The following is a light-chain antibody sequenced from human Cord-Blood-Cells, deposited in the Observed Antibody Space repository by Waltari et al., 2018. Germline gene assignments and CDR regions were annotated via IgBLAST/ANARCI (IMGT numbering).Light chain of an antibody. CDR1: QSISSY. Sequence: EIQMTHSPSSLSASVGARVTITCRASQSISSYLNWYQQNPGKAPKPLIYAASSLQSGVPSRFSGSGSGTNFTLTISGRQPENFATYYCRQSYSTPRTFGGGTKVEIK. CDR2: AAS. V-gene: IGKV1-39*01. CDR3: RQSYSTPRT. J-gene: IGKJ4*01.